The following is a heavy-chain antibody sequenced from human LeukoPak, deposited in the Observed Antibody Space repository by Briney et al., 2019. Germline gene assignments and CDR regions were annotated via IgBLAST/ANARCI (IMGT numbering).Heavy chain of an antibody. CDR1: GFTFSSDA. V-gene: IGHV3-7*01. D-gene: IGHD3-22*01. Sequence: GGSLRLSCAASGFTFSSDAMSWFRQAPGKGPEWVANIKQDGSEKYYAESVRGRFTISRDNAKNSLYLQMNSLRAEDTAVYYCSNGIYDNSYWGQGTLVTVSS. CDR2: IKQDGSEK. J-gene: IGHJ4*02. CDR3: SNGIYDNSY.